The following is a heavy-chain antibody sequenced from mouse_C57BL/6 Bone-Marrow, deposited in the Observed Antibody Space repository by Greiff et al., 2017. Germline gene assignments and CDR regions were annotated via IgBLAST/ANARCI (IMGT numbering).Heavy chain of an antibody. CDR1: GYTFTDYE. J-gene: IGHJ2*01. D-gene: IGHD1-1*01. CDR3: TRDYGSSFDS. V-gene: IGHV1-15*01. CDR2: IDPETGGT. Sequence: VQLQQSGAELVRPGASVTLSCKASGYTFTDYEMNWVKQTPVHGLEWIGAIDPETGGTAYNQKFQGKAILTADKSSSTAYMELRSLTSEDSAVYYCTRDYGSSFDSWGQGTTLTVSS.